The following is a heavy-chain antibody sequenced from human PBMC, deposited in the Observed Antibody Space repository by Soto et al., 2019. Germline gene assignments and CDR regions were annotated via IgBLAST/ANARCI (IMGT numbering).Heavy chain of an antibody. J-gene: IGHJ5*02. CDR1: VFTFTGNW. Sequence: EVQLVESGGGLVQPGGSLRLSCAASVFTFTGNWMHWVRQGPGKGLVWVARINRDGTATTYADSVTGRFTISRDNSKNTLYLQMNSLGAEDTAVYYCATVGTGSYNWFDPWGQGTMVTVSS. CDR2: INRDGTAT. D-gene: IGHD1-26*01. V-gene: IGHV3-74*01. CDR3: ATVGTGSYNWFDP.